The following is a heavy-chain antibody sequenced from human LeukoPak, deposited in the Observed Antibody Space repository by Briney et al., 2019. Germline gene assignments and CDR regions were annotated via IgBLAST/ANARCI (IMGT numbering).Heavy chain of an antibody. V-gene: IGHV1-69*04. CDR2: IIPVLGAS. Sequence: GASVKVSCKASGGSFSSYVITWVRQAPGQGLEWMGRIIPVLGASNFAQKFQDRVAITADKSTNTAHMELSRLDSGDTAVYYCTREGVYAPDPSSYHRDAFDIWGQGTVVIVSS. CDR1: GGSFSSYV. D-gene: IGHD3-16*02. J-gene: IGHJ3*02. CDR3: TREGVYAPDPSSYHRDAFDI.